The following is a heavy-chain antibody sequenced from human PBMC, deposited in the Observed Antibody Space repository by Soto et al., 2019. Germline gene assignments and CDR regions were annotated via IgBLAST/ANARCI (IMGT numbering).Heavy chain of an antibody. J-gene: IGHJ4*02. V-gene: IGHV3-23*01. CDR1: GFSFRNYA. CDR2: LTGSSSNI. CDR3: ANGRATYGLLTHDY. D-gene: IGHD3-10*01. Sequence: EVQLLESGGGLVQPGGSLRLSCAASGFSFRNYAMSCVRQAPGKGLEWISTLTGSSSNIYYADSVNGRFAISRDNSRNTLYLQIHSLTAEDTAVYYCANGRATYGLLTHDYWGQGTLVTVSS.